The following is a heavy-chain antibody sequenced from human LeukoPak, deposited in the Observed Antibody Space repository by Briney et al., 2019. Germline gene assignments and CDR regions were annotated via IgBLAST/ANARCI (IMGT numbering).Heavy chain of an antibody. CDR1: TINFSDYG. Sequence: GGSLRLSCAASTINFSDYGMDWVRQAPGRGLEWVSTINPTGVRTYYADSVRGRFTISRDDSKNTVFLQINSLRVEDTAIYYCARDQPHAASWFDPWGQGTLVTVSS. V-gene: IGHV3-23*01. D-gene: IGHD2-2*01. J-gene: IGHJ5*02. CDR2: INPTGVRT. CDR3: ARDQPHAASWFDP.